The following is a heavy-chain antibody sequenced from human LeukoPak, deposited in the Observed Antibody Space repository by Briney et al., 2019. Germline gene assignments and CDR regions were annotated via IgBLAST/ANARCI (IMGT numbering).Heavy chain of an antibody. V-gene: IGHV4-59*12. CDR1: GGSISSYY. J-gene: IGHJ6*03. CDR2: IYYSGST. CDR3: ARDRFDDSSGYYYHYYYYMDV. Sequence: SETLSLTCSVSGGSISSYYWSWLRQPPGKGLEWIGSIYYSGSTYYNPSLKSRVTISVDTSKSQFSLKVSSVTAADTAVYYCARDRFDDSSGYYYHYYYYMDVWGKGTTVTVSS. D-gene: IGHD3-22*01.